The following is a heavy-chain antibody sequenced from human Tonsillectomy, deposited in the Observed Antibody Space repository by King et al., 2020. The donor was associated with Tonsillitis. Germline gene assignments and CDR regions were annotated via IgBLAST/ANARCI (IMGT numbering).Heavy chain of an antibody. CDR1: GFSLGDYG. CDR3: TRDPRFCSGGSCRSYYYGMDV. V-gene: IGHV3-49*04. J-gene: IGHJ6*02. D-gene: IGHD2-15*01. Sequence: DVQLVESGGGLVQPGRSLRLSCTVSGFSLGDYGMSWVRQAPGKGLECIGFIRSNADGGTIEYAASVKGRFIISRDDSKSIAYLQLNRLKTEDTAVYYCTRDPRFCSGGSCRSYYYGMDVWGQGTTVTVSS. CDR2: IRSNADGGTI.